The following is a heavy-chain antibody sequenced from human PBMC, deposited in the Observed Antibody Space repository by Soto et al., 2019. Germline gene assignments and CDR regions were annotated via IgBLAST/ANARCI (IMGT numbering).Heavy chain of an antibody. J-gene: IGHJ6*02. CDR3: ARDRSQYDSGPYYGLDV. CDR1: GFIFSRYS. Sequence: EVQLVESGGGLVQPGGSLRLSCAASGFIFSRYSMNWVRQAPGKGLEWVSYISSSGTPIYYADSVKGRFTISRDNAKNSLFLQMNSLRDEDTAVYYCARDRSQYDSGPYYGLDVCGQGTTVTVSS. V-gene: IGHV3-48*02. D-gene: IGHD3-22*01. CDR2: ISSSGTPI.